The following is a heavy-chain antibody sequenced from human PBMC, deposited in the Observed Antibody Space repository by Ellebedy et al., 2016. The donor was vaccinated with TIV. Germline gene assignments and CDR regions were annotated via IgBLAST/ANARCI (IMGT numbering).Heavy chain of an antibody. CDR2: INAGNGNT. V-gene: IGHV1-3*01. Sequence: GESLKISXAASGFTFSSYAMHWVRQAPGQRLEWMGWINAGNGNTKYSQKFQGRVTITRDTSASTAYMELSSLRSEDTAFYYCATPLGTRRTPQGDYWGQGALVTVSS. CDR1: GFTFSSYA. J-gene: IGHJ4*02. CDR3: ATPLGTRRTPQGDY.